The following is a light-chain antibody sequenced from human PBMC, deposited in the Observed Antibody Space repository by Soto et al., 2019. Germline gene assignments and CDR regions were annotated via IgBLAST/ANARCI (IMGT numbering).Light chain of an antibody. V-gene: IGLV2-14*01. Sequence: QSVLTQPASVSGSPGQSITISCTGTSSDVGGYNYVSWYQQHPGKAPKLMIYEVSNRPSGVSNRFSGSKSGNTASLTISGLQAEDEADYYCATWDDILSGVVFGGGTQLTVL. J-gene: IGLJ3*02. CDR2: EVS. CDR1: SSDVGGYNY. CDR3: ATWDDILSGVV.